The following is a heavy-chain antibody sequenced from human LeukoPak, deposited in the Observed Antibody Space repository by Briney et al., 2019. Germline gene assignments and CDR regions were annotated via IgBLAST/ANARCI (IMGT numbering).Heavy chain of an antibody. CDR2: ISANNGNT. Sequence: ASVKVSCKASGYTFTSYGISWVRQAPGQGLEWMGWISANNGNTTYAQKLQGRVTMTTDTSTSTAYMELRSLRSDDTAVYYCARDPSPLGVVVPAAIQNWFDPWGQGTLVTVSS. J-gene: IGHJ5*02. CDR3: ARDPSPLGVVVPAAIQNWFDP. D-gene: IGHD2-2*02. V-gene: IGHV1-18*01. CDR1: GYTFTSYG.